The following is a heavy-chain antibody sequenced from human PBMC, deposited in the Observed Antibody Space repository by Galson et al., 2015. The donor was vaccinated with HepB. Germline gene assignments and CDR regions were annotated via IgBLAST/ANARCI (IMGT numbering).Heavy chain of an antibody. J-gene: IGHJ4*02. Sequence: SLRLSCAASGFTFANYVMNWVRQAPGKGLEWVSSIRGSGGSTYYRGSFKGRFTIARDNSKNTAYLQMKSLIADDTAVYYCAKCSGSNWFVPHHFDSWGQGTLVTVSS. CDR3: AKCSGSNWFVPHHFDS. CDR2: IRGSGGST. D-gene: IGHD6-13*01. CDR1: GFTFANYV. V-gene: IGHV3-23*01.